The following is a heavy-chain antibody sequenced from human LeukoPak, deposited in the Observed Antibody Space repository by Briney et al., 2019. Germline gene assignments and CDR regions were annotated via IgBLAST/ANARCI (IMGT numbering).Heavy chain of an antibody. CDR1: GGSFSDYY. J-gene: IGHJ4*02. CDR3: ARDPPPDPTASRGGPPDY. V-gene: IGHV3-11*01. CDR2: ISSSGSTI. D-gene: IGHD4-23*01. Sequence: LSLTCAVYGGSFSDYYMSWIRQVPGKGLEWVSYISSSGSTIYYADSVKGRFTISRDNAKNSLYLQMNSLRAEDTAVYYCARDPPPDPTASRGGPPDYWGQGTLVTVTS.